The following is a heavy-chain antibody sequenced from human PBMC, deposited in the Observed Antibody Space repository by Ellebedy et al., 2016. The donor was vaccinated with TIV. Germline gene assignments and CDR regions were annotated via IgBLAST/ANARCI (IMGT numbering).Heavy chain of an antibody. J-gene: IGHJ4*02. CDR2: ISSSGSTT. V-gene: IGHV3-11*04. D-gene: IGHD1-14*01. CDR1: GFTFTDYY. Sequence: GESLKISCAASGFTFTDYYMSWIRQAPGKGLEWVSYISSSGSTTSYADSVKGRFTISRDNAKNSVYLQMNSLRAEDTALYYCARGPDGYNAGRHDHWGQGTLVTVSS. CDR3: ARGPDGYNAGRHDH.